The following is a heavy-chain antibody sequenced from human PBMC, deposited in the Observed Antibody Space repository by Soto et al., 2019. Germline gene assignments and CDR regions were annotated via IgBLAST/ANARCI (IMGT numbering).Heavy chain of an antibody. CDR3: ARELRTHNYYYYSMDV. J-gene: IGHJ6*02. CDR1: GFTFSSYA. V-gene: IGHV3-30-3*01. CDR2: ISYDGSNK. D-gene: IGHD2-2*01. Sequence: QVQLMESGGGVVQPGRSLRLSCAASGFTFSSYAMHWVRQAPGKGLEWVAVISYDGSNKYYADSVKGRFTISRDNSKNTLYLQMNSLRAEDTAVYYCARELRTHNYYYYSMDVWGQGTTVTVSS.